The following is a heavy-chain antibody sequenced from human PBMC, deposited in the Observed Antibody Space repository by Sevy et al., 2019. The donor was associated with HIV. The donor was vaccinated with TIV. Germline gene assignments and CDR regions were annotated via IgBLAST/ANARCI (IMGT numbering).Heavy chain of an antibody. Sequence: GGSLRLSCAVSGLTFSNYEMHWVRQAPGKGLEWLTYISANGDRIYYADSAKGRFTISRDNAKNSLYLQMNSLRAEDTAVYYCASGFWYYFDYWGQGTLVTVSS. D-gene: IGHD2-2*03. CDR3: ASGFWYYFDY. CDR2: ISANGDRI. J-gene: IGHJ4*02. V-gene: IGHV3-48*03. CDR1: GLTFSNYE.